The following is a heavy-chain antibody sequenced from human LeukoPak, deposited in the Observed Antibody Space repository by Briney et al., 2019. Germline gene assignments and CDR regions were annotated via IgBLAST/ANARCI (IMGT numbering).Heavy chain of an antibody. CDR3: ANQKSYYYGMDV. J-gene: IGHJ6*02. Sequence: GASLRLSCAASGFTFSSYAISWVRQAPGKGLEWVSAISGSGGSTYYADSVKGRFTISRDNSKNTLYLQMNSLRAEDTAVYYCANQKSYYYGMDVWGQGTTVTVSS. V-gene: IGHV3-23*01. CDR1: GFTFSSYA. CDR2: ISGSGGST.